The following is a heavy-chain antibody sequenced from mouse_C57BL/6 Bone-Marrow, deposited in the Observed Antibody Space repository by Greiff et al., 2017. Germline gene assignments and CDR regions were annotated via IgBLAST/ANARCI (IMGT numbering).Heavy chain of an antibody. D-gene: IGHD1-2*01. V-gene: IGHV1-55*01. CDR2: IYPGSGST. CDR1: GYTFTSYW. CDR3: ARRPITTAYAMDY. J-gene: IGHJ4*01. Sequence: QVQLQQPGAELVKPGASVKMSCKASGYTFTSYWITWVKQRPGQGLEWIGDIYPGSGSTNYNEKFKSKATLTVDTSSSTAYMQLSSLTSEDSAVYYCARRPITTAYAMDYWGQGTAVTVSS.